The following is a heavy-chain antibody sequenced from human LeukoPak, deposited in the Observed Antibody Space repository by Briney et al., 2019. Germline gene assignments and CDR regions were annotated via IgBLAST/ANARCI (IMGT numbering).Heavy chain of an antibody. CDR3: ARSPATGTADY. J-gene: IGHJ4*02. D-gene: IGHD6-13*01. Sequence: GGSLRLSCAASGFTFSEYWMSWVRQAPGKGLEWVANINNDAKEKYYVDSVKGRFTISRDNAKNSLFLQINSLRVEDTAVYYCARSPATGTADYWGQGTLVTVSS. CDR2: INNDAKEK. CDR1: GFTFSEYW. V-gene: IGHV3-7*01.